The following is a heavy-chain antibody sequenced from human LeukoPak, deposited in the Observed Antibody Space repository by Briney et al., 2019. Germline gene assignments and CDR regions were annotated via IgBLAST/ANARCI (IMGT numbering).Heavy chain of an antibody. J-gene: IGHJ6*02. CDR2: FSYSGST. CDR1: GGSITSDY. Sequence: SETLSLTCTVSGGSITSDYWSWIRQSPGQGLEWFGYFSYSGSTHYSPSLTSRVAISVDTSRNQFSLKLKSVTAADTAMYYCARADESLVYGMDVWGQGTTVIVSS. CDR3: ARADESLVYGMDV. V-gene: IGHV4-59*08.